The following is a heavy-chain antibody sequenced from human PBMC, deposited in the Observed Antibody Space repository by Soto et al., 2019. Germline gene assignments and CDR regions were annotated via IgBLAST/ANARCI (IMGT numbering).Heavy chain of an antibody. CDR2: ISAYNGNT. CDR3: ARDGPPPRE. V-gene: IGHV1-18*01. Sequence: QVQLVQSGAEVKKPGASVKVSCKASGYTFTSYYISWVRQAPGQGLEWMGWISAYNGNTNYAQKLQGSVTRTTDTHTSTAYMKLRSLTADDPSFYYCARDGPPPREWGQGTLGTVSS. CDR1: GYTFTSYY. J-gene: IGHJ4*02.